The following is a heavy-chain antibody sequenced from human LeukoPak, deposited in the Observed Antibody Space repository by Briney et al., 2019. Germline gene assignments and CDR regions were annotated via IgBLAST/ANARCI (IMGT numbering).Heavy chain of an antibody. V-gene: IGHV3-30*18. CDR2: ISYDGSNK. J-gene: IGHJ4*02. CDR3: AKSSGRGLYLFDY. Sequence: GGSLRLSCAASGFTFSSYGMHWVRQAPGKGLEWVAVISYDGSNKYYADSVKGRFTISRDNSKNTLYLQMNSLRAEDTAVYYCAKSSGRGLYLFDYWGQGTLVTVSS. D-gene: IGHD3-10*01. CDR1: GFTFSSYG.